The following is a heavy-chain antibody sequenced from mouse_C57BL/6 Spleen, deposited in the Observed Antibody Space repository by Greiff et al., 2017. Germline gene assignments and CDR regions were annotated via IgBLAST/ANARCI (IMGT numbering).Heavy chain of an antibody. D-gene: IGHD1-1*01. CDR1: GFTFSDFY. CDR2: SRNKANDYTT. V-gene: IGHV7-1*01. J-gene: IGHJ4*01. CDR3: ARDAQMPYYYGSSYGAMDY. Sequence: EVKLVESGGGLVQSGRSLRLSCATSGFTFSDFYMEWVRQAPGKGLEWIAASRNKANDYTTEYSASVKGRFIGSRDTSQSILYLQMNALRAEDTAIYYCARDAQMPYYYGSSYGAMDYWVQGTSVTVSS.